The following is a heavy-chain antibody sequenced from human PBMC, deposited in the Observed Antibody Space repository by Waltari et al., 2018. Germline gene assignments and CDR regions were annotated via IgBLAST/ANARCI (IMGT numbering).Heavy chain of an antibody. J-gene: IGHJ4*02. D-gene: IGHD4-17*01. CDR2: SYSGGST. Sequence: EVQLVESGGGLVQPGGSLRLSCAASGFTVSRNYMSWVRQAPGKGLEWVSVSYSGGSTYYADSVKCRFTISRDNSKNTLYLQMNSLRAEDTAVYYCARDPVHDYGDSKGFDYWGQGTLVTVSS. CDR1: GFTVSRNY. CDR3: ARDPVHDYGDSKGFDY. V-gene: IGHV3-66*02.